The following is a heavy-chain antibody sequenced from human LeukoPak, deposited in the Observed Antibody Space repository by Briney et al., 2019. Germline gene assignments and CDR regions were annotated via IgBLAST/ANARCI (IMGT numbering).Heavy chain of an antibody. J-gene: IGHJ5*02. CDR1: GYTFTGYY. CDR2: INPNSGGT. CDR3: ARGSTIFGVVIVNWFDP. V-gene: IGHV1-2*02. Sequence: GASVKVSCKASGYTFTGYYMHWVRQAPGQGLEWMGWINPNSGGTNYAQKFQGRVTMTRDTSISTAYMELSRLRSDDTAVYYCARGSTIFGVVIVNWFDPWGQGTLVTVSS. D-gene: IGHD3-3*01.